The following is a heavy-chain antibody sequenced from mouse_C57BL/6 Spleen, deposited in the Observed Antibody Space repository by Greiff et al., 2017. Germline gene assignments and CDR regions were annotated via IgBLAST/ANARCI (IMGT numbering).Heavy chain of an antibody. Sequence: QVQLKQPGAELLMPAPSVKLSCKVSGYTFTSSWMYWVKQRPGQGLEWIGEIAPSDSYTNYNQKFKGKSTLTVDKSSSTAYMQLSSLTSADSAVYYCARSTTGWYFDVWRTGTTGTGSS. D-gene: IGHD1-1*01. CDR1: GYTFTSSW. CDR2: IAPSDSYT. V-gene: IGHV1-69*01. CDR3: ARSTTGWYFDV. J-gene: IGHJ1*03.